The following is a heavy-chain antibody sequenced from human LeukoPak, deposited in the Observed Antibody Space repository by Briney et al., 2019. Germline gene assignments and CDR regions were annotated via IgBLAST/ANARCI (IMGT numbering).Heavy chain of an antibody. D-gene: IGHD2-21*02. J-gene: IGHJ3*02. V-gene: IGHV1-58*02. CDR1: GFTFTSSA. CDR2: IVVGSGNT. Sequence: ASVKVSCKASGFTFTSSAMQWVRQARGQRLEWIGWIVVGSGNTNYAQKFQERVTITRDMSTSTAYMELSSLRSEDTAVYYCAAASEIVVVTAGAFDIWGQGTMVTVSS. CDR3: AAASEIVVVTAGAFDI.